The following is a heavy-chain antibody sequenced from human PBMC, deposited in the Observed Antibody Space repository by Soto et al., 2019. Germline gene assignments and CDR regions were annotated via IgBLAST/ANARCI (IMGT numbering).Heavy chain of an antibody. J-gene: IGHJ4*02. CDR2: IYHSGST. Sequence: SETLSLTCAVSGGSISSGAYSWSWIRQPPGKGLEWVGYIYHSGSTYYNPSLKSRVTISVDRSKNRFSLNLNSVTAADTAVYYCARRYGYSFDYWGQGTQVTVSS. V-gene: IGHV4-30-2*01. CDR3: ARRYGYSFDY. D-gene: IGHD1-1*01. CDR1: GGSISSGAYS.